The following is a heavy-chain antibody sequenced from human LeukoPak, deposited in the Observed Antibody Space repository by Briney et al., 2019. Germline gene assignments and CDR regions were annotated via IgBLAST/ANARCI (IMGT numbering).Heavy chain of an antibody. Sequence: ASVKVSCKASGYTFTSYYMHWVRQAPGQGLEWMGIINPSGGSTSYAQKFQGRVTMTRDMSTSTVYMELSSLRSEDTAVYYCALSSGYYRFDYWGQGTLVTVSS. V-gene: IGHV1-46*01. CDR2: INPSGGST. CDR1: GYTFTSYY. CDR3: ALSSGYYRFDY. J-gene: IGHJ4*02. D-gene: IGHD3-22*01.